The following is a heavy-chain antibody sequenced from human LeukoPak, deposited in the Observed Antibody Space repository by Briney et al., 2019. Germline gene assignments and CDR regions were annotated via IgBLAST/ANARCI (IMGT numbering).Heavy chain of an antibody. CDR3: ARVVWYGSSWIDY. J-gene: IGHJ4*02. V-gene: IGHV4-4*02. D-gene: IGHD6-13*01. CDR1: GGSISSSNW. Sequence: PSGTLSLTCAVSGGSISSSNWWSWVRQPPGKGLGWIGEIYHSGSTNYNPSLKSRVTISVDKSKNQFSLKLSSVTAADTAVYYCARVVWYGSSWIDYWGQGTLVTVSS. CDR2: IYHSGST.